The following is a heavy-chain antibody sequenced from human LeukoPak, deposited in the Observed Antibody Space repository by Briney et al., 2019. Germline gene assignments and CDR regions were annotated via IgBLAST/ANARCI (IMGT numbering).Heavy chain of an antibody. D-gene: IGHD6-19*01. CDR2: ISGSGGNT. CDR1: GFTFSNYG. CDR3: ARVVGAVASDY. Sequence: GGSLRLSCAASGFTFSNYGMSWVRQAPGTGLEWVAGISGSGGNTYYADSVKGRFTISRDNSKNTLYLQMNSLRAEDTAVYYCARVVGAVASDYWGQGTLVTVSS. V-gene: IGHV3-23*01. J-gene: IGHJ4*02.